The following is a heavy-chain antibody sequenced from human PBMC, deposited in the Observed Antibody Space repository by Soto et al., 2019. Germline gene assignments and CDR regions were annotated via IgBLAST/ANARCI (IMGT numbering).Heavy chain of an antibody. D-gene: IGHD5-18*01. CDR3: AKSGGYNYGYQETDY. J-gene: IGHJ4*02. CDR2: ISGSGGST. V-gene: IGHV3-23*01. Sequence: GGSLRLSCAASGFPVSSNYMSWVRQAPGKGLEWVSVISGSGGSTYYVDSVKGRFTISRDNSKNTLYLQMNSLRAEDTAVYYCAKSGGYNYGYQETDYWGQGTLVTVSS. CDR1: GFPVSSNY.